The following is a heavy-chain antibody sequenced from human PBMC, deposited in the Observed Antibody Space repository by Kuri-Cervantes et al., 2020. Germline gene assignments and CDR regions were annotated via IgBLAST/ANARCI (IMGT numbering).Heavy chain of an antibody. CDR3: ARAYLGLGKLDY. CDR2: INHSGST. Sequence: SETLSLTCAVYGGSFSGYYWSWIRQPPGKGLEWIGEINHSGSTNYNPSLKSRVTISVDTSKNQFSLELSSVTAADTAVYYCARAYLGLGKLDYWGQGTLVTVSS. J-gene: IGHJ4*02. CDR1: GGSFSGYY. D-gene: IGHD7-27*01. V-gene: IGHV4-34*01.